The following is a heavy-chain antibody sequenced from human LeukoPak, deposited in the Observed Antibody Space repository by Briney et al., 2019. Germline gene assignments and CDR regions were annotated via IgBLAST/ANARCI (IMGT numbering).Heavy chain of an antibody. Sequence: GGSLRLSCAASGFTFSSYSMNWVRQAPGKGLEWVSYINTGSSTMYYADSVKGRFTISRDNAKNSLYLQMNSLRAEDTALYYCARRTYYYGMDVWGQGTTVTVSS. CDR1: GFTFSSYS. J-gene: IGHJ6*02. CDR2: INTGSSTM. V-gene: IGHV3-48*04. CDR3: ARRTYYYGMDV.